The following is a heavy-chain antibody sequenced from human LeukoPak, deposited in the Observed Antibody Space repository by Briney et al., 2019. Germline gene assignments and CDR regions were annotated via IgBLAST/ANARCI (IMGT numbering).Heavy chain of an antibody. CDR3: TTDPPFYFDY. J-gene: IGHJ4*02. V-gene: IGHV3-15*01. CDR2: IKSKTDGGLT. CDR1: GFPFSNAW. Sequence: PGGPLTLSCAASGFPFSNAWMSWVRRTPGRGVEWGGRIKSKTDGGLTVYPAPVKGRFTISRDDSKHKLYLQMNSMKTEDTGVYYCTTDPPFYFDYWGQGTLVTVSS.